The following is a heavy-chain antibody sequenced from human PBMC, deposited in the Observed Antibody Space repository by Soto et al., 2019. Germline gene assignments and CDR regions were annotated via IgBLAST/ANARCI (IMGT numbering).Heavy chain of an antibody. V-gene: IGHV3-30-3*01. CDR1: GFTFSSYA. J-gene: IGHJ4*02. D-gene: IGHD3-10*01. CDR3: ARPDYGSGSYPDY. CDR2: ISYDGSNK. Sequence: LSCAASGFTFSSYAMQWVRQAPGKGLEWVAVISYDGSNKYYADSVKGRFTISRDNSKNTLYLQMNSLRAEDTAVYYCARPDYGSGSYPDYWGQGTLVTVSS.